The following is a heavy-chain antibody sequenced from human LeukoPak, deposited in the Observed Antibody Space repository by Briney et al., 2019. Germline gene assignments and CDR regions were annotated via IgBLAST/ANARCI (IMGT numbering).Heavy chain of an antibody. Sequence: PGGSLRLSCAASGFTFSDYYMSWIRQAPGKGLEWVSYISSSGSTIYYADSVKGRFTISRDNAKNSLYLQMNSLRAEDTAVYYCARDHYYDSRHIDYWGQGTLVTVSS. V-gene: IGHV3-11*04. J-gene: IGHJ4*02. CDR2: ISSSGSTI. CDR3: ARDHYYDSRHIDY. D-gene: IGHD3-22*01. CDR1: GFTFSDYY.